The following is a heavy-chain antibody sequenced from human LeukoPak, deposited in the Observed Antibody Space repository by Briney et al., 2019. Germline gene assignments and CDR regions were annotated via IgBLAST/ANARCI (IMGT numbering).Heavy chain of an antibody. CDR2: IYYSGST. Sequence: SETLSLTCTVSGGSISSYYWSWIRQPPGKGLEWIGYIYYSGSTNYNPSLKSRVTISVDTSKNQFSLKLSSVTAADTAVYYCARDQPRGLDGRGAFDIWGQGTMVTVSS. D-gene: IGHD3-10*01. V-gene: IGHV4-59*01. J-gene: IGHJ3*02. CDR1: GGSISSYY. CDR3: ARDQPRGLDGRGAFDI.